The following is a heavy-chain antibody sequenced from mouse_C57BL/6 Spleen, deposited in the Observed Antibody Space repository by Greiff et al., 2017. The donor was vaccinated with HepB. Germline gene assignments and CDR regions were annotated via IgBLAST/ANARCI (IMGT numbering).Heavy chain of an antibody. Sequence: VHVKQSGPELVKPGASVKISCKASGYTFPDYYMNWVKQSHGKSLEWIGDINPNNGGTSYNQKFKGKATLTVDKSSSTAYLERRSLTSEDAAVYYCARVSTDYYFDYWGQGTTLTVSS. CDR1: GYTFPDYY. V-gene: IGHV1-26*01. CDR2: INPNNGGT. CDR3: ARVSTDYYFDY. D-gene: IGHD3-2*01. J-gene: IGHJ2*01.